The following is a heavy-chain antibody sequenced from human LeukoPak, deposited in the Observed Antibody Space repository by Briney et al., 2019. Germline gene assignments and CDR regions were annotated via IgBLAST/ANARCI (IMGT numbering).Heavy chain of an antibody. Sequence: GGPLRLSCAASGFTFSSYSMNWVRQAPGKGLEWVSSISSSSSYIYYADSVKGRFTISRDNAKNSLYLQMNSLRAEDTAVYYCARDSSRYGDYVGYWGQGTLVTVSS. J-gene: IGHJ4*02. CDR1: GFTFSSYS. D-gene: IGHD4-17*01. CDR2: ISSSSSYI. CDR3: ARDSSRYGDYVGY. V-gene: IGHV3-21*01.